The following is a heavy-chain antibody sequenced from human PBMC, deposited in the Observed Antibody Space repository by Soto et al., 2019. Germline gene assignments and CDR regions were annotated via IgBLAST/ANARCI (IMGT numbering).Heavy chain of an antibody. V-gene: IGHV3-23*01. J-gene: IGHJ4*02. D-gene: IGHD3-22*01. CDR2: ISGSGGST. Sequence: PGGSLRLSCAASGFTFSSYAMSWVRQAPGKGLEWVSAISGSGGSTYYADSVKGRFTISRDNSKSTLYLQMNSLRAEDTAVYYCAKDSSGYPGGYFDYWGQGTLVTVSS. CDR3: AKDSSGYPGGYFDY. CDR1: GFTFSSYA.